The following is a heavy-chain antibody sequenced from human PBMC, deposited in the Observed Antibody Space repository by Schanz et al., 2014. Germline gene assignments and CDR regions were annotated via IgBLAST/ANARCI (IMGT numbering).Heavy chain of an antibody. Sequence: QGHLVQSGAEVKEPGASVQVSCKASGYVFTAYYMHWVRQAPGQGLEWMGTIIPILDITNYAQKFQGRVTITADKSTSTAYMELSNLRSDDTAVYYCARDIQYHYDTSGPVGAFDIWGQGTVVTVSS. CDR1: GYVFTAYY. CDR3: ARDIQYHYDTSGPVGAFDI. CDR2: IIPILDIT. V-gene: IGHV1-69*09. J-gene: IGHJ3*02. D-gene: IGHD3-22*01.